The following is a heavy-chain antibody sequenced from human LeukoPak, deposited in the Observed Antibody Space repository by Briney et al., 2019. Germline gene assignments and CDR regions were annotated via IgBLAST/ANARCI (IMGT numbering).Heavy chain of an antibody. CDR1: GDSISSYY. V-gene: IGHV4-59*01. CDR2: IYYSGST. J-gene: IGHJ3*02. CDR3: ARGRRDDAFDI. Sequence: SETLSLTCTVSGDSISSYYWSWIRQPPGKGLEWIGYIYYSGSTNYNPSLKSRVTISVDTSKNQFSLKLSSVTAADTAVYYCARGRRDDAFDIWGQGTMVTVSS. D-gene: IGHD6-25*01.